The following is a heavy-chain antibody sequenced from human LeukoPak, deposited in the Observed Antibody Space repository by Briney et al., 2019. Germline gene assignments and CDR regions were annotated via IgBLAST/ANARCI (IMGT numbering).Heavy chain of an antibody. CDR3: ARGPSFSNSLYYYYYYMNV. CDR2: ISPYNGDT. J-gene: IGHJ6*03. CDR1: GYTFTTHG. D-gene: IGHD4-11*01. Sequence: GSVKVSCKASGYTFTTHGISWVRQAPGQGLEWVGWISPYNGDTNYAQKLQGRVTMTTDTSTSTAYMELRSLRADDTAVYFCARGPSFSNSLYYYYYYMNVWAKGTAVTVSS. V-gene: IGHV1-18*01.